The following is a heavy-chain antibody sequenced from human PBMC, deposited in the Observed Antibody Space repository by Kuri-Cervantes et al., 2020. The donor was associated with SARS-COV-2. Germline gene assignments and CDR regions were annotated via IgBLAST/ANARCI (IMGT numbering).Heavy chain of an antibody. CDR3: ARVGVATGGFWFDP. CDR1: DYSISSAYY. D-gene: IGHD5-12*01. Sequence: QTLSLTCVVSDYSISSAYYWGWIRQPPGKGLEWIGNIFHTGNTYYNPSLKSRVTISVDTSKNQFSLKLSSVTAADTAVYYCARVGVATGGFWFDPWGQGTLVTVSS. V-gene: IGHV4-38-2*01. CDR2: IFHTGNT. J-gene: IGHJ5*02.